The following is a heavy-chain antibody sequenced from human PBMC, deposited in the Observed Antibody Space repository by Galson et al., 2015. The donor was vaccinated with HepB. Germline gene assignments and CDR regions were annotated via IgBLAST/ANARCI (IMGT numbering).Heavy chain of an antibody. Sequence: SLRLSCAASGFTFSSYSMNWVRQAPGKGLEWVSSISSSSSYIYYADSVKGRFTISRDNAKNSLYLQMNSLRAEDTAVYYCARAVHGGNSVGPTYYYGMDVWGQGTTVTVSS. CDR2: ISSSSSYI. CDR1: GFTFSSYS. J-gene: IGHJ6*02. CDR3: ARAVHGGNSVGPTYYYGMDV. D-gene: IGHD4-23*01. V-gene: IGHV3-21*01.